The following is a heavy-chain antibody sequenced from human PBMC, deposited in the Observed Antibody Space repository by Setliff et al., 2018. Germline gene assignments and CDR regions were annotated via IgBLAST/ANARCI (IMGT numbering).Heavy chain of an antibody. D-gene: IGHD3-22*01. V-gene: IGHV4-61*01. CDR3: ARADSSGYYPYFDY. Sequence: SETLSLTCTVSGGSVSSGSYYWSWIRRPPGKGLEWIGYIYYSGSTNYNPSLKSRVTISVDTSKNQSSLKLSSVTAADTAVYYCARADSSGYYPYFDYWGQGTLVTVSS. J-gene: IGHJ4*02. CDR2: IYYSGST. CDR1: GGSVSSGSYY.